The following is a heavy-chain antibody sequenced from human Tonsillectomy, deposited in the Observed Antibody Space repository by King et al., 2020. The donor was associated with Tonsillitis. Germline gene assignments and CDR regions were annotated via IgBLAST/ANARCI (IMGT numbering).Heavy chain of an antibody. CDR2: ISWNSGSI. V-gene: IGHV3-9*01. CDR3: AKGGDSGGYYGY. D-gene: IGHD3-22*01. CDR1: GFTFDDYA. J-gene: IGHJ4*02. Sequence: QLVQSGGGLVQPGRSLRLSCAASGFTFDDYAMHWVRQAPGKGLEWVSGISWNSGSIGYADSVKGRFTISKDNAKNSLYLQMNSLRAEDTALYYCAKGGDSGGYYGYWGQGTLVTVSS.